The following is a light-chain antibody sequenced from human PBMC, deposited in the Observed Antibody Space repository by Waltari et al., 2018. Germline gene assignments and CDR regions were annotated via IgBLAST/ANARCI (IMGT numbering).Light chain of an antibody. CDR2: EVN. V-gene: IGLV2-14*01. Sequence: QSALTQPPSGSGSPGRSITLSCTGTTTDVGAYNVVSSYHQHPGEVPILLIYEVNTPPSGVSDRFSGSRSGNPASLTISGLLAEDEADYYCCSHSSSSTLVLFGGATKLTVL. CDR3: CSHSSSSTLVL. J-gene: IGLJ3*02. CDR1: TTDVGAYNV.